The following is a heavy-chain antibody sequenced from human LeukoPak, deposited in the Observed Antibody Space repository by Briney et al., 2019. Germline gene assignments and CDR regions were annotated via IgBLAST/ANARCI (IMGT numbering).Heavy chain of an antibody. J-gene: IGHJ3*02. CDR1: GFTVSSNY. CDR3: AKSGRYSSGWYAAFDI. Sequence: QSGGSLRLSCAASGFTVSSNYMSWVRQAPGKGLEWVSVIYSGGSTYYADSVKGRFTISRDNSKNTLYLQMNSLRAEDTAVYYCAKSGRYSSGWYAAFDIWGQGTMVTVSS. V-gene: IGHV3-53*01. D-gene: IGHD6-19*01. CDR2: IYSGGST.